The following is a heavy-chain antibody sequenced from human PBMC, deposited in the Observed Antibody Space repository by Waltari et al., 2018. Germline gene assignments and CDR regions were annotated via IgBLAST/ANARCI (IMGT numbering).Heavy chain of an antibody. Sequence: QVQLVQSGAEVKKPGASVKVSCTASGYTFTDYYVHWVRQSPGQGFEWVGRSNPNSGGTYYPQNCQGRVTMTRDTSVNTAYMELSSLTSDDTAVFYCARAGSERDFAYWGQGTLVTVSS. D-gene: IGHD3-10*01. V-gene: IGHV1-2*06. CDR3: ARAGSERDFAY. CDR1: GYTFTDYY. J-gene: IGHJ4*02. CDR2: SNPNSGGT.